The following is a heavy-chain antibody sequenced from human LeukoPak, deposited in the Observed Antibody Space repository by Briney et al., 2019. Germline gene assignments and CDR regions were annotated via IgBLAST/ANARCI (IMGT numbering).Heavy chain of an antibody. J-gene: IGHJ4*02. Sequence: PGGSLRLSCAASGFTFSSYAMSWVRQAPGKGLEWVSAISGSGGSTYYADSVKGWFTISRDNSKNTLYLQMNSLRAEDTAVYYCAKDRIVVVPAAPDYWGQGTLVTVSS. V-gene: IGHV3-23*01. CDR1: GFTFSSYA. CDR3: AKDRIVVVPAAPDY. CDR2: ISGSGGST. D-gene: IGHD2-2*01.